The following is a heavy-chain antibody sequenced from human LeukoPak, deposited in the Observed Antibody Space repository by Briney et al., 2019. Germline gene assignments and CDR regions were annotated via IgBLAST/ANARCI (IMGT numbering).Heavy chain of an antibody. CDR2: INHSGST. J-gene: IGHJ4*02. D-gene: IGHD5-12*01. CDR3: ASPAGYSGYRKPFDY. V-gene: IGHV4-34*01. Sequence: SETLSLTCAVYGGSFSGYYWSWIRRPPGKGLEWIGEINHSGSTNYNPSLKSRVTISVDTSKNQFSLKLSSVTAADTAVYYCASPAGYSGYRKPFDYWGQGTLVTVSS. CDR1: GGSFSGYY.